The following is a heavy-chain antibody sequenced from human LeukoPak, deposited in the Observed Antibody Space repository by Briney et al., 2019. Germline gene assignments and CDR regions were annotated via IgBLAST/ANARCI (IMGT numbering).Heavy chain of an antibody. CDR1: GYSFTTHW. Sequence: GESLKISCKASGYSFTTHWIGWVRQMPGKCLEWMGTIYPGDSDTRYSPSFQGQVTISADQSISTAYLQWSSLKASDTAMYYCARNRRGMDVWGQGTTVTVSS. V-gene: IGHV5-51*01. D-gene: IGHD3-16*02. J-gene: IGHJ6*02. CDR3: ARNRRGMDV. CDR2: IYPGDSDT.